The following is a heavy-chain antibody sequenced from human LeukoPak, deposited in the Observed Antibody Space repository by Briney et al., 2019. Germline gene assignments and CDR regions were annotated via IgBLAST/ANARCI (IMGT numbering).Heavy chain of an antibody. V-gene: IGHV1-18*01. CDR1: GYTFTSFG. Sequence: GASVTVSCKASGYTFTSFGISWVRQAPGQGLEWMGWISTYNGYAKYAQNVQGRVTMTTDTSTSTAYMELRSLRSEDTAVYYCARDLVVVPAAMHETGTKGWFDPWGQGTLVTASS. CDR3: ARDLVVVPAAMHETGTKGWFDP. CDR2: ISTYNGYA. J-gene: IGHJ5*02. D-gene: IGHD2-2*01.